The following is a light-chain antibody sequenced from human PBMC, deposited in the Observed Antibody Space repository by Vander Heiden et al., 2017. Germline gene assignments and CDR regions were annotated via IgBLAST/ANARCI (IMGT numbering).Light chain of an antibody. Sequence: DIQMTQSPSTLSASVGDRVTITCRASQSITTWLAWYQQKPGKAPKLPIYDASNLQSGVPSRFSGSGSGTDFSLTISSLQPDDFATYYCQQYSIDSPTFGQGTKVEI. CDR3: QQYSIDSPT. V-gene: IGKV1-5*01. CDR2: DAS. J-gene: IGKJ1*01. CDR1: QSITTW.